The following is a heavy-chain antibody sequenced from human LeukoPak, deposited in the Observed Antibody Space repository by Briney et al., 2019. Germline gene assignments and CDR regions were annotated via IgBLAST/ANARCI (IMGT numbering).Heavy chain of an antibody. CDR3: ARGCGYCSSTTPTLVY. D-gene: IGHD2-2*01. Sequence: SETLSLTCAVYGGSFSGYYWSWLRQPPGKGPEWIGEINHSGSTNYNPSLKSRVTISVDTSKNQFSLKLSSVTAADTAVYYCARGCGYCSSTTPTLVYWGQGTLVTVSS. V-gene: IGHV4-34*01. J-gene: IGHJ4*02. CDR1: GGSFSGYY. CDR2: INHSGST.